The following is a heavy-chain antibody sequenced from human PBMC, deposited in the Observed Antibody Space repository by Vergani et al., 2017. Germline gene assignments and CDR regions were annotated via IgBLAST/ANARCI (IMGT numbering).Heavy chain of an antibody. CDR3: ARDLAYCGGDCYSNQH. CDR1: GGSISSSSYY. V-gene: IGHV4-39*07. J-gene: IGHJ1*01. CDR2: IYYSGST. Sequence: QLQLQESGPGLVKPSETLSLTCTVSGGSISSSSYYWGWIRQPPGKGLEWIGSIYYSGSTNYNPSLKSRVTISVDTSKNQFSLKLSSVTAADTAVYYCARDLAYCGGDCYSNQHWGQGTLVTVSS. D-gene: IGHD2-21*02.